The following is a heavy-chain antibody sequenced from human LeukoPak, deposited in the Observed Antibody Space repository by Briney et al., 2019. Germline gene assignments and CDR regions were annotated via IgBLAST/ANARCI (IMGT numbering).Heavy chain of an antibody. D-gene: IGHD2-2*01. J-gene: IGHJ4*02. CDR1: GGSISSYY. CDR3: ARGRLSTSCYDY. V-gene: IGHV4-59*01. CDR2: IYYSGST. Sequence: SETLSLTCTVSGGSISSYYWSWIQQPPGKGLEWIGYIYYSGSTNYNPSLKSRVTISVDTSKNQFSLKLSSVTAADTAVYYCARGRLSTSCYDYWGQGALVTVSS.